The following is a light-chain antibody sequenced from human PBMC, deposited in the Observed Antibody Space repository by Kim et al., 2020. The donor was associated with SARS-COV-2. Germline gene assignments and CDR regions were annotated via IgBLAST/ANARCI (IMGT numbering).Light chain of an antibody. V-gene: IGLV4-69*01. CDR2: LNSDGSH. J-gene: IGLJ3*02. CDR1: SGRSRYA. Sequence: ASGNLTSTLNSGRSRYAVAWHQQQPEKGHRYLMKLNSDGSHSKGDGIPDRFSGSSSGAERYLTISSLQSEDEADYYCQTWGTGIRVFGGGTQLTVL. CDR3: QTWGTGIRV.